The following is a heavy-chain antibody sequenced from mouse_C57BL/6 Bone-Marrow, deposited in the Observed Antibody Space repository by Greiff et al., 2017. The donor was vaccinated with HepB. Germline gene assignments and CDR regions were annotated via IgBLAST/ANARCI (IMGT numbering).Heavy chain of an antibody. Sequence: QVQLQQPGAELVKPGASVKMSCKASGYTFTSYWITWVKQRPGQGLEWIGDIYPGSGSTNYNEKFKSKATLTVDTSSSTAYMQLSSLTSEDSAVYYCARKPHYYGSSGWYFDVWGTGTTVTVSS. CDR1: GYTFTSYW. CDR3: ARKPHYYGSSGWYFDV. V-gene: IGHV1-55*01. J-gene: IGHJ1*03. CDR2: IYPGSGST. D-gene: IGHD1-1*01.